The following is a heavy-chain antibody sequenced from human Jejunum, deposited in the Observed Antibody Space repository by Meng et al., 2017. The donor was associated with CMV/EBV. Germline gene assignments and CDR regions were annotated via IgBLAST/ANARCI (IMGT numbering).Heavy chain of an antibody. J-gene: IGHJ4*02. Sequence: QVEVQQGGAGLLKPSETLSLTCAVYGGSFSGYYWSWIRQPPGKGLEWIGEINHSRGTKYNPSLKSRVTISADTSKNQFSLKLTSVTAADTAVYYCARGNYDSSGYYLDYWGQGTLVTVSS. CDR1: GGSFSGYY. D-gene: IGHD3-22*01. CDR2: INHSRGT. CDR3: ARGNYDSSGYYLDY. V-gene: IGHV4-34*01.